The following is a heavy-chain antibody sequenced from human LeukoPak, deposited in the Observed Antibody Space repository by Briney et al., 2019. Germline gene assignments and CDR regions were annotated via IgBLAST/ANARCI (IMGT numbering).Heavy chain of an antibody. CDR1: GDSVSSSSAV. Sequence: SQTLSLTCAISGDSVSSSSAVWNWIRQSPSRGFEWLGRTYYRSKWYYDYAISLESRININPDTSKNQISLQLNSVTPEDTAVYYCGREAAAGWVEDWGQGTLVTVSP. V-gene: IGHV6-1*01. CDR2: TYYRSKWYY. J-gene: IGHJ4*02. CDR3: GREAAAGWVED. D-gene: IGHD6-13*01.